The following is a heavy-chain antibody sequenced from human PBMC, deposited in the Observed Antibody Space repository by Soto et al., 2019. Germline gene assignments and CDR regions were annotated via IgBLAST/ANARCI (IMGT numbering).Heavy chain of an antibody. CDR2: IYYSGST. Sequence: PSETLSLTCTVSGGSISSSSYYWGLIRQPPGKGLEWIGSIYYSGSTYYNPSLKSRVTISVDTSKNQFSLKLRSVTAADTAVYYCARHSYYYGSTYGCWLDPWGQGTLVTVSS. CDR1: GGSISSSSYY. CDR3: ARHSYYYGSTYGCWLDP. D-gene: IGHD3-10*01. V-gene: IGHV4-39*01. J-gene: IGHJ5*02.